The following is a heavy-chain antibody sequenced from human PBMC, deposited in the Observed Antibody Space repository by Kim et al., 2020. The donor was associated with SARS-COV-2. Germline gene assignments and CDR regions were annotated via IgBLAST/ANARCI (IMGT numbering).Heavy chain of an antibody. V-gene: IGHV3-43*02. D-gene: IGHD6-19*01. Sequence: GGSLRLSCAASGFTFDAYAIHWVRQVPEKGLEWVALISRDGGEIKYADSVKGRFTISRDNSKKSVYLQMNSLRSEDTALYYCVRGQQWLIKNWGQGTQVTVSS. J-gene: IGHJ4*02. CDR1: GFTFDAYA. CDR3: VRGQQWLIKN. CDR2: ISRDGGEI.